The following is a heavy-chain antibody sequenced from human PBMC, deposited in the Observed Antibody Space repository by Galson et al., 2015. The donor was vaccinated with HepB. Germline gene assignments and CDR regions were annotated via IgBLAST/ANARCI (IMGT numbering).Heavy chain of an antibody. V-gene: IGHV1-69*06. Sequence: SVKVSCKASGVTFSNYSISWVRQAPGQGLEWVGGIIPIFDTANYAKKVQGRVTITADKSTSTAYMELSSQRSEDKAVFYCARDDSGYGMDVWGQGTTVTVSS. CDR1: GVTFSNYS. CDR2: IIPIFDTA. J-gene: IGHJ6*02. CDR3: ARDDSGYGMDV. D-gene: IGHD2-21*02.